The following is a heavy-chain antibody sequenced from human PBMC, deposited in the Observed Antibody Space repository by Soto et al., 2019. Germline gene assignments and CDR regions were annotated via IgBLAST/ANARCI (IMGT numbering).Heavy chain of an antibody. CDR1: GDSVSSNSAA. CDR2: TYYRSKWYN. CDR3: ARNGVGSSSSNDYYYYYMDV. D-gene: IGHD6-6*01. Sequence: SQTLSLTCAISGDSVSSNSAAWNWIRQSPSRGLEWLGRTYYRSKWYNDYAVSVKSRITINPDTSKNQFSLQLNSVTPEDTAVYYCARNGVGSSSSNDYYYYYMDVWGKGTTVNVSS. V-gene: IGHV6-1*01. J-gene: IGHJ6*03.